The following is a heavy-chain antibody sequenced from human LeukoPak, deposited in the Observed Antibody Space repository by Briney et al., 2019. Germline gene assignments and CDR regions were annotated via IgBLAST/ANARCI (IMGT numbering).Heavy chain of an antibody. J-gene: IGHJ6*02. V-gene: IGHV3-23*01. Sequence: GGSLRLSCAASGFTVRSNYMNWVRQAPGKGLEWVSTISDSGGSTYYADSVKGRFTISRDNSKSTLYLQMNSLRAEDTAVYYCGRYYVMDVWGQGTSVTVSS. CDR2: ISDSGGST. CDR3: GRYYVMDV. CDR1: GFTVRSNY.